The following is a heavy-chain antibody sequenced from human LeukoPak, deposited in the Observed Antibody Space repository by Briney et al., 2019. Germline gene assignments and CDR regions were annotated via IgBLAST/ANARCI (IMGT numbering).Heavy chain of an antibody. Sequence: PGGSLRLSCAASGFTFSSYWMTWVRQAPGKGLEWVANIKQDGSDKYYVDSVKGRFTVSRDNAKNSLYLQMNSLRGEDTAVYYCARISMGISPTYYFDYWGQGTLVTVSS. V-gene: IGHV3-7*03. CDR1: GFTFSSYW. CDR2: IKQDGSDK. D-gene: IGHD6-13*01. J-gene: IGHJ4*02. CDR3: ARISMGISPTYYFDY.